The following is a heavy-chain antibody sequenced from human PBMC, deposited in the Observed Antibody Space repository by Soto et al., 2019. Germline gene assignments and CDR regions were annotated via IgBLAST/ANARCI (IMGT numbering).Heavy chain of an antibody. J-gene: IGHJ4*02. CDR2: ISAHNGNT. CDR1: GYTFTSYG. V-gene: IGHV1-18*01. D-gene: IGHD1-1*01. Sequence: QVHLVQSGAEVKKPGASVKVSCKGSGYTFTSYGITWVRQAPGQGLEWMGWISAHNGNTDYAQRLQGRVTVTRDTSTSTAYLALRSLRSYVTAVYYCARGRYGDYWGQGALVTVSS. CDR3: ARGRYGDY.